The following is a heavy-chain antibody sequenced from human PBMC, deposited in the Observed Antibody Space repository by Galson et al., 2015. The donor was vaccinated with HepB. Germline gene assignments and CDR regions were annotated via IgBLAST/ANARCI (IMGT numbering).Heavy chain of an antibody. CDR1: GFTFSRYA. CDR2: ITSNGGRT. V-gene: IGHV3-23*01. Sequence: SLRFSCAASGFTFSRYAMPWVRQAPGKGLEGISSITSNGGRTFYTNSVKGRFTISRDNSRNTVVLQLSSLRPEDTAVYYCAKDGIMVSNNPYQLHFRGQGTLVSVSS. CDR3: AKDGIMVSNNPYQLHF. J-gene: IGHJ4*02. D-gene: IGHD2-8*01.